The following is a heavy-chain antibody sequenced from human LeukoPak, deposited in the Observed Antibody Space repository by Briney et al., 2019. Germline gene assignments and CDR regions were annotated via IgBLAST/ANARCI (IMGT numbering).Heavy chain of an antibody. CDR2: IYYSGST. J-gene: IGHJ2*01. CDR1: GGSISSNSYY. Sequence: PSETLSLACTVSGGSISSNSYYWGWIRQSPGKGLEWIGTIYYSGSTNYNPSLKSRVTISVDTSKNQFSLKLSSVTAADTAVYYCARVYYSNSYDYWYFDLWGRGTLVTVSS. V-gene: IGHV4-39*07. D-gene: IGHD6-13*01. CDR3: ARVYYSNSYDYWYFDL.